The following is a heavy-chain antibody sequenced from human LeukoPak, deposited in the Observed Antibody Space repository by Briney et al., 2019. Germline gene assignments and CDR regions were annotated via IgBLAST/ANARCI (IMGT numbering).Heavy chain of an antibody. CDR2: ISGSGDST. CDR1: GFTFSDYY. Sequence: GESLRLSCSASGFTFSDYYMAWVRQAPGKGLDWVSAISGSGDSTYYADSVKGRFPISRDNSKNTLYLQMNSLRVEDTAVYYCAKSEECSGGRCYIVDYWGQGTLVTVSS. J-gene: IGHJ4*02. V-gene: IGHV3-23*01. D-gene: IGHD2-15*01. CDR3: AKSEECSGGRCYIVDY.